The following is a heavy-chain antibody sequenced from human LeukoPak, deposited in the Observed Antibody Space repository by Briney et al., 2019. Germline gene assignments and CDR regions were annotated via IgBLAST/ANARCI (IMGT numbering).Heavy chain of an antibody. CDR3: ARDPAAAPYYDY. Sequence: PGGSLRLSCAASGFTFSTYWMHWVRQAPGKGLEWVANINQDGSVEHYVDSVKGRFTISRDNAKNSLYLQLNSLRAEDTAVYYCARDPAAAPYYDYWGQGTLVTVSS. CDR1: GFTFSTYW. D-gene: IGHD6-13*01. CDR2: INQDGSVE. V-gene: IGHV3-7*01. J-gene: IGHJ4*02.